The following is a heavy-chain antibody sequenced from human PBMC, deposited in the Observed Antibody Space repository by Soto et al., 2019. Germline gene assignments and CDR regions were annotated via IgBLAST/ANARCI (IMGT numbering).Heavy chain of an antibody. D-gene: IGHD2-21*02. CDR2: VDHSGSG. CDR3: ARGRGFGIVVLSAIWHNWFDP. V-gene: IGHV4-34*01. J-gene: IGHJ5*02. CDR1: GASFIGHY. Sequence: PSETLSLTCSVYGASFIGHYWNWIRQPPGKGLEWIGEVDHSGSGNYNPSLKSRVTISVDESRHQFSLKLTSVTAADTAVYYCARGRGFGIVVLSAIWHNWFDPWGQGTLVTVSS.